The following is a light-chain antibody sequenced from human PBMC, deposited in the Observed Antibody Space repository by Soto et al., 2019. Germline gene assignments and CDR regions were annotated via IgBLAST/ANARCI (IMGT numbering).Light chain of an antibody. CDR2: EVT. CDR1: SGVVGGYDY. CDR3: SSHTSGSTRV. V-gene: IGLV2-14*01. Sequence: ALTQPASVSGSPGQSIAISCTGTSGVVGGYDYVSWYQQHPDKAPKLMIYEVTKRPSWVSNRFSGSKSGNTASLTISGLQPEDEADYYCSSHTSGSTRVFGSGTKVTVL. J-gene: IGLJ1*01.